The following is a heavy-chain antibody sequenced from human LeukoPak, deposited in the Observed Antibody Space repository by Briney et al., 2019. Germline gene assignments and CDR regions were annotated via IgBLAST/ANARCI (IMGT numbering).Heavy chain of an antibody. CDR3: ARDDLKWKKPPGSGSYYQP. Sequence: ASVKVSCKASGYTFTGYYMHWVRQTPGQGLEWMGWISAYNGNTNYAQKLRGRVTMTTDTSTSTAYMELRTLRSDDTAVYYCARDDLKWKKPPGSGSYYQPWGQGTLVTVSS. CDR1: GYTFTGYY. V-gene: IGHV1-18*04. J-gene: IGHJ5*02. D-gene: IGHD3-10*01. CDR2: ISAYNGNT.